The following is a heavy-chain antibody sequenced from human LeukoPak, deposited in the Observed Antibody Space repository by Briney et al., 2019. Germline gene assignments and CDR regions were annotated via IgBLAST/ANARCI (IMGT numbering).Heavy chain of an antibody. V-gene: IGHV4-59*02. Sequence: SETLSLTCTVSGGSVIGSYWTWIRQSPGGSLQYLGYIDNTVDVNYSPSLKSRVTISIDMSRNQVSLRLTSVTAADTAIYYCARSRNYDTTGFNPSYYLDSWGPGALVTVAS. CDR1: GGSVIGSY. D-gene: IGHD3-22*01. CDR3: ARSRNYDTTGFNPSYYLDS. J-gene: IGHJ4*02. CDR2: IDNTVDV.